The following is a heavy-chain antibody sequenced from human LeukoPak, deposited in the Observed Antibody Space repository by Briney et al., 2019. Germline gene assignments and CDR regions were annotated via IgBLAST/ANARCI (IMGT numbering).Heavy chain of an antibody. V-gene: IGHV3-48*01. CDR1: GFTFTTYI. J-gene: IGHJ4*02. CDR2: LSRDGGAI. Sequence: GGSLRLSCAASGFTFTTYIMKWVRHTPGEGLEWVSYLSRDGGAIYYADSVKGRITISRDNAQTSLYLQMNNLRAEDTAVYYCVRELAYWGQGALVTVSS. CDR3: VRELAY.